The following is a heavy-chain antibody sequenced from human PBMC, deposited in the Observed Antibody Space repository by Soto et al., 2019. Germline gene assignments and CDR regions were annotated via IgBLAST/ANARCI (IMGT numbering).Heavy chain of an antibody. CDR2: IIPIFGTA. CDR1: GGTFSSYA. D-gene: IGHD3-22*01. CDR3: ARAHYVSSGHHPPLTWFYP. Sequence: ASVKVSCKASGGTFSSYAISWVRQAPGQGLEWMGGIIPIFGTANYAQKFQGRVTITADESTSTAYMELSSLRSEDTAVYYCARAHYVSSGHHPPLTWFYPWGQRTLVPVSS. V-gene: IGHV1-69*13. J-gene: IGHJ5*02.